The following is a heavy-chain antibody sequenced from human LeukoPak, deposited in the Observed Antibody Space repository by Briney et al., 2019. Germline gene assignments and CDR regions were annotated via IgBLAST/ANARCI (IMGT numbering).Heavy chain of an antibody. Sequence: SETLSLTCTVSGGSISSSSYYWGWIRQPPGKGLEWIGSIYYSGSTYYNPSLKSRVTISVDTSKNQFSLKLSSVTAADTAVYYCARTPRLIAAAGIYYYYYMDVWGKGTTVTVSS. D-gene: IGHD6-13*01. V-gene: IGHV4-39*07. CDR2: IYYSGST. J-gene: IGHJ6*03. CDR1: GGSISSSSYY. CDR3: ARTPRLIAAAGIYYYYYMDV.